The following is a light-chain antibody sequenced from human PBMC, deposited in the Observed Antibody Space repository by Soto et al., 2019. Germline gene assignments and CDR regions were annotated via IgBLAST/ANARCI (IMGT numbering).Light chain of an antibody. CDR3: QQSHSSLPYT. CDR2: DVT. J-gene: IGKJ2*01. CDR1: QNIKNY. Sequence: IQLTQSPSSLSASVGDRVTITCRASQNIKNYLNWYQQKPGQAPKVLIYDVTSLPSGVPSRFSGSGSGTDFTLTINSLQPEDSATYYCQQSHSSLPYTFGQGTKVDIK. V-gene: IGKV1-39*01.